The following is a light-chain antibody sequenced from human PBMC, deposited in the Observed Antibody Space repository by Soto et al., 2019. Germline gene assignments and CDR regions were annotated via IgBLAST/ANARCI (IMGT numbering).Light chain of an antibody. J-gene: IGLJ2*01. CDR1: SSDVGGYDY. Sequence: ALTQPASVSGSPGQSITISCTGTSSDVGGYDYVSWYQQYPGKAPKLILYDVSNRPSGVSNRFSGSKSGNTASLTISGLQAEDEADYYCNSYTSSSTLVFGGGTKLTVL. CDR2: DVS. V-gene: IGLV2-14*01. CDR3: NSYTSSSTLV.